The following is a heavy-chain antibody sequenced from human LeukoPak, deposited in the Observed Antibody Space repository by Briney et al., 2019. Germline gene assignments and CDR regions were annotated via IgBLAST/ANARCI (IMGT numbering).Heavy chain of an antibody. CDR3: TTAIYTTFKWGGF. CDR2: IYPGDSDT. V-gene: IGHV5-51*01. Sequence: GESLKISCKGSGYSFTSYWIGWVRQMPGKGLEWMGIIYPGDSDTRYSPSFQGQVTISADKSISTAYLQWSSLKASDTAMYYCTTAIYTTFKWGGFWGQGTLVIVSS. D-gene: IGHD1-26*01. CDR1: GYSFTSYW. J-gene: IGHJ4*02.